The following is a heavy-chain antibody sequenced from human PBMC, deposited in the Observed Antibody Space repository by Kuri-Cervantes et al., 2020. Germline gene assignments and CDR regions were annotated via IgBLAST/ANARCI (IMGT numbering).Heavy chain of an antibody. CDR3: ARIVGDYIWGSYRYYAFDI. D-gene: IGHD3-16*02. V-gene: IGHV2-70*01. CDR2: IDWDDDK. Sequence: SGPTLVKPTQTLTLTCTFSGFSLSTSGVGVGWIRQPPGKALEWLALIDWDDDKYYSTSLKTRLTISKDTSKNQVVLTMTNMDPVDTATYYCARIVGDYIWGSYRYYAFDIWGQGTMVTVSS. J-gene: IGHJ3*02. CDR1: GFSLSTSGVG.